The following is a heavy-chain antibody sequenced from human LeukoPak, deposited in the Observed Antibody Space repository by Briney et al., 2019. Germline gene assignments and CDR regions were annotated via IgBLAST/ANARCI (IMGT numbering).Heavy chain of an antibody. CDR1: GLNFSSYA. V-gene: IGHV3-23*01. Sequence: GGSLRLSCVGSGLNFSSYAMSRVRQAPGKGPEWVSAIRGSGAYTYYADPVKGRFSISRDNSMNTLYLQLNSLRAEDTAVYYCAGYDSSIPYYFDSWGQGSLVTVSS. J-gene: IGHJ4*02. D-gene: IGHD3-22*01. CDR3: AGYDSSIPYYFDS. CDR2: IRGSGAYT.